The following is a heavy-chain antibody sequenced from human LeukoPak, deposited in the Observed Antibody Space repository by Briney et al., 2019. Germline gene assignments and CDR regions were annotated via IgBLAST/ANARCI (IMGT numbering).Heavy chain of an antibody. CDR1: GFTFSSYW. V-gene: IGHV3-74*01. CDR2: INSDGSST. D-gene: IGHD6-19*01. CDR3: AKHPGYSSGWFYFDY. Sequence: GGSLRLSCAASGFTFSSYWMHWVRQAPGKGLVWVSRINSDGSSTSYADSVKGRFTISRDNAKNTLYLQMNSLRAEDTAVYYCAKHPGYSSGWFYFDYWGQGTLVTVSS. J-gene: IGHJ4*02.